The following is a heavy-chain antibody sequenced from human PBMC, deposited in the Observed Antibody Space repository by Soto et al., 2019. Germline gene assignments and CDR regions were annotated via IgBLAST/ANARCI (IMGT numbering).Heavy chain of an antibody. CDR1: GFTFSSYG. J-gene: IGHJ4*02. Sequence: QVQLVESGGGVVQPGRSLRLSCAASGFTFSSYGMHWVRQAPGKGLEWVAVISYDGSNKYYADSVKGRFTISRDNSKNTLYLQMNSLRAEDTAVYYCAKNHSYGYSHLYWGQGTLVTVSS. CDR3: AKNHSYGYSHLY. D-gene: IGHD5-18*01. CDR2: ISYDGSNK. V-gene: IGHV3-30*18.